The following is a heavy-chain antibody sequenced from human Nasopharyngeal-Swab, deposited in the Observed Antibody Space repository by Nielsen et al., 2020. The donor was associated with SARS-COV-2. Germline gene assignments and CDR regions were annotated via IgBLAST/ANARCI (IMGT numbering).Heavy chain of an antibody. V-gene: IGHV3-7*01. CDR2: IKQDGSEK. Sequence: GGPLRLSCAASGLTSISNWRSWVRQAPGKGLEWVANIKQDGSEKYSEDSVKGRFTISRDNAKNSLYLQMNSLRAEDTAVYYCARLPTTPLTFDYWGQGTLVTVSS. CDR3: ARLPTTPLTFDY. CDR1: GLTSISNW. D-gene: IGHD4-17*01. J-gene: IGHJ4*02.